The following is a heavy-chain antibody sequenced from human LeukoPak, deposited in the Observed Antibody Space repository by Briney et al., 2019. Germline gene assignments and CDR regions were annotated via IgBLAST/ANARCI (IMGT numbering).Heavy chain of an antibody. Sequence: SETLSLTCAVSGYSISSGYYWGWIRQPPGKGLEWIGSTYHSGSTYYNPSLKSRVTISVDTSKNQFSLKLSSVTAADTAVYYCARAYSGQFDYWGQGTLVIVSS. J-gene: IGHJ4*02. V-gene: IGHV4-38-2*01. D-gene: IGHD6-13*01. CDR3: ARAYSGQFDY. CDR1: GYSISSGYY. CDR2: TYHSGST.